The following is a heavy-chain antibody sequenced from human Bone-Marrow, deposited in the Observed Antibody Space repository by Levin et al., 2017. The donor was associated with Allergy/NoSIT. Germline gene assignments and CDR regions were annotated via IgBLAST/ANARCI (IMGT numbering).Heavy chain of an antibody. CDR1: DFTFNQYA. J-gene: IGHJ6*02. V-gene: IGHV3-23*01. CDR3: AKDPCTEGACYTSAYYGMDV. Sequence: PGGSLRLSCVGSDFTFNQYAMSWVRQAPGEGLEWVSVISGSGYSRYYADSVEGRFTISRDTSKNTVYLQMNSLRAEDTAVYYCAKDPCTEGACYTSAYYGMDVWGQGTTVTVSS. D-gene: IGHD2-21*01. CDR2: ISGSGYSR.